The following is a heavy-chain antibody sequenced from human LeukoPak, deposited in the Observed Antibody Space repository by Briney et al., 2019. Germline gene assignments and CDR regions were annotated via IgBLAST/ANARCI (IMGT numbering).Heavy chain of an antibody. J-gene: IGHJ3*02. V-gene: IGHV4-38-2*02. CDR1: GYSISSGSC. CDR3: ARGPYSYDSSGAFDI. Sequence: SETLSLTCTVSGYSISSGSCWGWIRQPPGEGLDWIGSIYHSGSTFYNPSLKSRVTISVDTSKNQFSLKLSSVTAADTAVYFCARGPYSYDSSGAFDIWGQGTMVTVSS. D-gene: IGHD3-22*01. CDR2: IYHSGST.